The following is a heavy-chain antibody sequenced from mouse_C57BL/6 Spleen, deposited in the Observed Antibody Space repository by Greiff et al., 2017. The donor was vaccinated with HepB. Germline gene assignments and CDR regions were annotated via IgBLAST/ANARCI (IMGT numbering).Heavy chain of an antibody. CDR2: ISYDGSN. J-gene: IGHJ3*01. V-gene: IGHV3-6*01. Sequence: EVQLQESGPGLVKPSQSLSLPCSVTGYSITSGYYWNWIRQFPGNKLEWMGYISYDGSNNYNPSLKNRISITRDTSKNQFFLKLNSVTTEDTATYYCARDQDGYYVAYWGQGTLVTVSA. D-gene: IGHD2-3*01. CDR1: GYSITSGYY. CDR3: ARDQDGYYVAY.